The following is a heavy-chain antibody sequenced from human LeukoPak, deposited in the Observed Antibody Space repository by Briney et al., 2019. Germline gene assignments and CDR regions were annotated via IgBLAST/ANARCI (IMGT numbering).Heavy chain of an antibody. CDR2: IYYSGSA. V-gene: IGHV4-59*01. CDR3: ARVVYSYGSYYFDY. Sequence: SETLSLTCTVSGSSISSYYWSWIRQPPGKGLEWIGYIYYSGSANYNPSLKSRVTISVDTSKNQFSLKLSSVTAADTAVYYCARVVYSYGSYYFDYWGQGTLVTVSS. CDR1: GSSISSYY. J-gene: IGHJ4*02. D-gene: IGHD5-18*01.